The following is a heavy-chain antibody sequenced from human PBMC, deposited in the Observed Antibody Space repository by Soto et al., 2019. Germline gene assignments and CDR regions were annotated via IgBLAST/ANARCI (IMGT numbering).Heavy chain of an antibody. CDR3: ARDPAIITSQNIVIHWFDP. CDR1: GYTFTSYY. J-gene: IGHJ5*02. D-gene: IGHD3-16*02. V-gene: IGHV1-46*03. CDR2: INPSGGST. Sequence: ASVKVSCKASGYTFTSYYMHWVRQAPGQGLEWMGIINPSGGSTSYAQKFQGRVTMTRDTSTSTVYMELSSLRSEDTAVYYCARDPAIITSQNIVIHWFDPWGQGTLVTVSS.